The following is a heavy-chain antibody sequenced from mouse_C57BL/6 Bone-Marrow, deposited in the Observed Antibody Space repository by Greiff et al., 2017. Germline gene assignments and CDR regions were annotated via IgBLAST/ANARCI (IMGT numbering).Heavy chain of an antibody. CDR3: ARRRGLAY. Sequence: EVKLLESGGDLVKPGGSLKLSCAASGFTFSSYGMSWVRQTPDKRLEWVATISSGGSYTYYPDSVTGRFTISIDNAKNTLYLQMSSLKSEDTAMYYCARRRGLAYWGQGTLVTVSA. J-gene: IGHJ3*01. V-gene: IGHV5-6*02. CDR2: ISSGGSYT. CDR1: GFTFSSYG.